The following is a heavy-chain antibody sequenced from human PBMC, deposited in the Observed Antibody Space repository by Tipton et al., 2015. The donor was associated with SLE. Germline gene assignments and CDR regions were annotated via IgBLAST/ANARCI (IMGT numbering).Heavy chain of an antibody. CDR2: ISSSSSYI. CDR1: GFTFSSYS. CDR3: VRRLGAYYGMDV. D-gene: IGHD1-26*01. Sequence: SLRLSCAASGFTFSSYSMNWVRQTPGKGLEWVSSISSSSSYIYYADSVKGRFTISRDNSKNTLYLQMNSLRAEDTAVYYCVRRLGAYYGMDVWGQGTTVTVSS. V-gene: IGHV3-21*01. J-gene: IGHJ6*02.